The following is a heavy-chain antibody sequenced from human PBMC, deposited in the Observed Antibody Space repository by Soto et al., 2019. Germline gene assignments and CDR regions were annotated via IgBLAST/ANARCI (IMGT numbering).Heavy chain of an antibody. CDR2: ISAYNDNT. D-gene: IGHD1-26*01. CDR1: GYTFTSYG. Sequence: QIQLVQSGAEVKKPGASVKVSCKASGYTFTSYGISWVRQAPGQGLEWMGWISAYNDNTNYAQKLQGRVTMTTDTSTSTAYMERRSLSSDDTAVDFCARDQLGATGDYWGQGTLATVSS. V-gene: IGHV1-18*01. J-gene: IGHJ4*02. CDR3: ARDQLGATGDY.